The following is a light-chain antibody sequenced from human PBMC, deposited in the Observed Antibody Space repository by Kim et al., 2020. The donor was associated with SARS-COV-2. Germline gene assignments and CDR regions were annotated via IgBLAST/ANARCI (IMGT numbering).Light chain of an antibody. Sequence: ASVGDRVTITCRASQGIGTALAWYQQKAGMPPKILINDASTLESGVPSRFSGSGSGTYFTLTINNLQPEDFATYYCQQFNDYPLTFGGGTKVDIK. CDR3: QQFNDYPLT. V-gene: IGKV1D-13*01. CDR2: DAS. J-gene: IGKJ4*01. CDR1: QGIGTA.